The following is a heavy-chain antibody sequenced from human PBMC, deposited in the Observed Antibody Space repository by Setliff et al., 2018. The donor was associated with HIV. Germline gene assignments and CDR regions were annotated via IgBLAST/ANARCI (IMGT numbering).Heavy chain of an antibody. J-gene: IGHJ6*02. Sequence: VKVSCKASGGTFSSYVISWVRQAPGQGPEWMGGIIPMYGVTNYAQKFQGRVTITTDESTSTAYMELSSLRSDDTAVYYCAIDGLSYNILPGSIAYFHSGMDVWGQGTTVTVSS. CDR1: GGTFSSYV. V-gene: IGHV1-69*13. D-gene: IGHD3-9*01. CDR3: AIDGLSYNILPGSIAYFHSGMDV. CDR2: IIPMYGVT.